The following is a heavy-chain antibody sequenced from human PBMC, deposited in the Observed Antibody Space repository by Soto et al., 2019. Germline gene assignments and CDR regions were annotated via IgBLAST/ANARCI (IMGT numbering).Heavy chain of an antibody. J-gene: IGHJ4*02. Sequence: EVQLLESGGGLVQPGGSLRLSCAASGLTFSSYAMSWVRQAPGKGLEWVSGISGSGGSTYYADSVKGRFTISRDNSKNTLYLQMNSLRAEDTAVYYCAKGGGGDSSGYYWDFDYWGQGTLVTVSS. CDR1: GLTFSSYA. CDR3: AKGGGGDSSGYYWDFDY. V-gene: IGHV3-23*01. CDR2: ISGSGGST. D-gene: IGHD3-22*01.